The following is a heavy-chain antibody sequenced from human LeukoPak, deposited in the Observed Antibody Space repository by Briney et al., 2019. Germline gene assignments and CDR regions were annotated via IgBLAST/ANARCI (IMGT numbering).Heavy chain of an antibody. CDR2: ISSSSSYI. J-gene: IGHJ3*02. CDR1: GFTFSSYT. V-gene: IGHV3-21*01. D-gene: IGHD7-27*01. CDR3: ARELGAFDI. Sequence: PGGSLKLSCAASGFTFSSYTMNWVRQAPGKGLEWVSSISSSSSYIYYADSLKGRFTISRDNAKNSLYLQMNNLRAEDTAVYYCARELGAFDIWGQGTMVTVSS.